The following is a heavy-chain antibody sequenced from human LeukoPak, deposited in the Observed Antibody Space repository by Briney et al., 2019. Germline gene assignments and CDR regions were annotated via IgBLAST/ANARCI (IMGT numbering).Heavy chain of an antibody. Sequence: PGGSLRLSCAASGFTFSDYYMSWIRQAPGKGLEWVSEICGSVSGSGDCTHYADSVKGRFTISRDNSKKTLYLQMNSLRAEDTAVYYCERAYPRFPPDIWGQGTMVTVSS. CDR2: ICGSVSGSGDCT. CDR3: ERAYPRFPPDI. V-gene: IGHV3-66*02. J-gene: IGHJ3*02. D-gene: IGHD3-16*01. CDR1: GFTFSDYY.